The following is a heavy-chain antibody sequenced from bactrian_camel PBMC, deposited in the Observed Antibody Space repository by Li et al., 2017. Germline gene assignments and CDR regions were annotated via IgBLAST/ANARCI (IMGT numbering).Heavy chain of an antibody. J-gene: IGHJ4*01. Sequence: QVQLVESGGGSVQAGGFLRLSCTAPKFNLKSCGIDWYRQATGEQREWVSVIAPDGSTTYADSVKGRFTISTDNAKNTVYLQMNSLKPEDTAMYYCAADPQCIGTWSGFDYWGQGTQVTVS. CDR2: IAPDGST. D-gene: IGHD6*01. CDR1: KFNLKSCG. CDR3: AADPQCIGTWSGFDY. V-gene: IGHV3S53*01.